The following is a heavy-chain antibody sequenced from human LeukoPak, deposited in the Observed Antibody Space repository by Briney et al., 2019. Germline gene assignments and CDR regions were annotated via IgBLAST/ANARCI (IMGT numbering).Heavy chain of an antibody. CDR1: GFTFSSYA. V-gene: IGHV3-21*01. D-gene: IGHD3-16*02. Sequence: GGSLRLSCTASGFTFSSYAMNWVRQAPGKGLEWVSGIGAGGTFTYYADSVKGRFTISRDNAKNSLYLQMISLRAEDTALYYCARVEGFIDYWGQGTLVTVSS. J-gene: IGHJ4*02. CDR3: ARVEGFIDY. CDR2: IGAGGTFT.